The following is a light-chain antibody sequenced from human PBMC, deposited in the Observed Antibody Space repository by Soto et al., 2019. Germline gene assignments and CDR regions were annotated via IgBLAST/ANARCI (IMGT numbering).Light chain of an antibody. V-gene: IGKV1-39*01. CDR2: AAS. Sequence: DIQMTQSPSSLSASVGDRVTITCRASQSIRSYLNWYQQKPGKAPKLLIYAASSLQSGVPSRFSGSESGTDFTLTISRLQPEDFATYYCQQSYGSPRTFGRGTRLEIK. J-gene: IGKJ2*01. CDR3: QQSYGSPRT. CDR1: QSIRSY.